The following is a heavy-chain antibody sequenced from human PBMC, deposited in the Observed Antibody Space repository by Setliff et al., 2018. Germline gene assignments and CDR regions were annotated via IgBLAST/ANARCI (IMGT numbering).Heavy chain of an antibody. CDR1: GGSISSGGYY. V-gene: IGHV4-39*01. Sequence: SETLSLTCTVSGGSISSGGYYWSWIRQHPGKGLEWIGTIFNSGSTFYSPSLKSRVTMSVDTSKNQLSLEVTSVTAADTAVYYCARYQAATMLNYWGQGTLVTVSS. CDR3: ARYQAATMLNY. CDR2: IFNSGST. D-gene: IGHD5-12*01. J-gene: IGHJ4*02.